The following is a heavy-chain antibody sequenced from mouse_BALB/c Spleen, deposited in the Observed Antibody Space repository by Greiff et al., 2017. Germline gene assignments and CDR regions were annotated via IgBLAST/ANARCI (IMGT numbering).Heavy chain of an antibody. D-gene: IGHD1-1*01. CDR2: INPSTGYT. Sequence: QVQLQQSGAELAKPGASVKMSCKASGYTFTSYWMHWVKQRPGQGLEWIGYINPSTGYTEYNQKFTGKAQLTVDTSSSTAYMQFSSLTTEDSAIYYCARSHYYGSSYYFDYWGQGTTLTVSS. CDR1: GYTFTSYW. V-gene: IGHV1-7*01. J-gene: IGHJ2*01. CDR3: ARSHYYGSSYYFDY.